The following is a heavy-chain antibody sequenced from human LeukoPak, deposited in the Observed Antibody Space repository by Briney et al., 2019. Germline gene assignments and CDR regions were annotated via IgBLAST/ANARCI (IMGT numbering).Heavy chain of an antibody. CDR3: VRQRSREYYFDY. V-gene: IGHV4-39*01. Sequence: SETLSLTCTISGGSIINISYYWGWIRQPPGKGLEWIGNIYYSGGTYYNPSLKSRVTVSVDTSKNQFSLKLSAVTAADTAVYYCVRQRSREYYFDYWGQGTLVTVSS. D-gene: IGHD3-10*01. J-gene: IGHJ4*02. CDR2: IYYSGGT. CDR1: GGSIINISYY.